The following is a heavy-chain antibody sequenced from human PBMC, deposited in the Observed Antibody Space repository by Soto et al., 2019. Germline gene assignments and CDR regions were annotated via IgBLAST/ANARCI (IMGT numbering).Heavy chain of an antibody. D-gene: IGHD1-1*01. CDR2: IGADNGDT. CDR3: ARDWKGAEGFDP. V-gene: IGHV1-18*01. J-gene: IGHJ5*02. CDR1: GYTFSTYG. Sequence: QVQLVQSGAEVKKRGASVKVSCKASGYTFSTYGFSWVRQAPGQGLEWMGWIGADNGDTNYAQNFQGRITMTTDTSPTTSDMGRRRLTSDDTAVYFCARDWKGAEGFDPWGQGTLVTVSS.